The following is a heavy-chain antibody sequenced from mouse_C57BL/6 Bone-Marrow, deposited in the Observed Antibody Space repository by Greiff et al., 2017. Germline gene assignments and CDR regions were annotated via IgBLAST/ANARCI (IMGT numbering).Heavy chain of an antibody. CDR3: ARRHPAYYSNYRFDY. V-gene: IGHV1-50*01. D-gene: IGHD2-5*01. CDR1: GYTFTSYW. Sequence: QVQLQQPGAELVKPGASVKLSCKASGYTFTSYWMQWVKQRPGQGLEWIGEIDPSDSYTNYNQKFKGKATLTVDTSSSTAYMQLSSLTSEDSAVYYCARRHPAYYSNYRFDYWGQGTTLTVSS. J-gene: IGHJ2*01. CDR2: IDPSDSYT.